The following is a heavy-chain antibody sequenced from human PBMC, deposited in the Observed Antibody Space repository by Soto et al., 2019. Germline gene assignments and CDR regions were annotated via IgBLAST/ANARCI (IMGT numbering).Heavy chain of an antibody. V-gene: IGHV1-2*04. CDR2: INPNSGGT. CDR3: ATGRTTVTNPYYYYGMDV. D-gene: IGHD4-4*01. J-gene: IGHJ6*02. CDR1: GYTFTGYY. Sequence: GASVKVSCKASGYTFTGYYMHWVRQAPGQGLEWMGWINPNSGGTNYAQKFQGWVTMTRDTSISTAYMELSRLRSDDTAVYYCATGRTTVTNPYYYYGMDVWGQGTTVTVSS.